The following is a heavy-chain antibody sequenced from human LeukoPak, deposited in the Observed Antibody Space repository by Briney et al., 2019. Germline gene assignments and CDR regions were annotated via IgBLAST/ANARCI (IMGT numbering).Heavy chain of an antibody. Sequence: PGGSLRLSCAASGFTFSSYSMNWVRQAPGKGLVWVSRINSDGSSTSYADSVKGRFTISRDNAKNTLYLQMNSLRAEDTAVYYCARGAWDYDSSGYYYALGYWGQGTLVTVSS. D-gene: IGHD3-22*01. CDR2: INSDGSST. CDR1: GFTFSSYS. J-gene: IGHJ4*02. V-gene: IGHV3-74*01. CDR3: ARGAWDYDSSGYYYALGY.